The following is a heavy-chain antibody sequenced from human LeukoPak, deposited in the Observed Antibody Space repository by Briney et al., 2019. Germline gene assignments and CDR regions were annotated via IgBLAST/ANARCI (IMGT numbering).Heavy chain of an antibody. V-gene: IGHV4-34*01. Sequence: TSETLSLTCAVYGGSFSGYYWSWIRQPPGKGLEWIGGINHSGSTNYNPSLKSRVTISVDTSKNQFSLKLSSVTAADTAVYYCASGTYDSSGYYYVRRARFDYWGQGTLVTVPS. CDR3: ASGTYDSSGYYYVRRARFDY. D-gene: IGHD3-22*01. J-gene: IGHJ4*02. CDR2: INHSGST. CDR1: GGSFSGYY.